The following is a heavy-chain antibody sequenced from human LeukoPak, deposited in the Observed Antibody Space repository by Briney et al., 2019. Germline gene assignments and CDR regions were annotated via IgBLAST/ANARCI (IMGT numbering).Heavy chain of an antibody. CDR3: TKAGVRYFDSSGLYAFDF. V-gene: IGHV4-39*01. D-gene: IGHD3-22*01. CDR2: IYYSGST. Sequence: SETLSLTCAVSGDSISSTSYYWAWIRQPPGKGLEWIETIYYSGSTYHNRSRKSRVTLSVDTSRNQFSLRLSYVDAADTAVHYCTKAGVRYFDSSGLYAFDFWDQGTTVTVSS. J-gene: IGHJ3*01. CDR1: GDSISSTSYY.